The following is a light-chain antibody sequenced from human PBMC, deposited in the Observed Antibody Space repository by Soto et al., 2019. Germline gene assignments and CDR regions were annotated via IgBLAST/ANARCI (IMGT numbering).Light chain of an antibody. J-gene: IGLJ1*01. CDR3: SSYTSSSTYV. V-gene: IGLV2-14*01. CDR2: DVS. Sequence: QSALTQPASVSGSPVQSITISCTGTSSDIGNYNYVSWYQQDPGKAPKLMIYDVSNRPSGVSNRFSGSKSGITASLTISGLQAEDEADYYCSSYTSSSTYVFGTGTKVTVL. CDR1: SSDIGNYNY.